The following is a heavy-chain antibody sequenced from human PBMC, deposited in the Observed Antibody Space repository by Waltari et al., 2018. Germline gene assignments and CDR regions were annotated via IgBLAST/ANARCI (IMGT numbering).Heavy chain of an antibody. V-gene: IGHV3-7*01. D-gene: IGHD7-27*01. CDR1: GFPFTDYW. Sequence: EVHLVESGGGLVQPGGSLRLSCAASGFPFTDYWMSWVRQATGKGPEWVANIQKDGSEKNYVDYVKGRFTISRDNAKDSVYLQMNSLRADDTAMYYCVRDHWGPDYWGQGTLVTVSS. J-gene: IGHJ4*02. CDR2: IQKDGSEK. CDR3: VRDHWGPDY.